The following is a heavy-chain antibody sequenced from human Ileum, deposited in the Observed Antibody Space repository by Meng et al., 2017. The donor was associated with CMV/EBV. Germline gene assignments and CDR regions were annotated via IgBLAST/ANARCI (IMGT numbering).Heavy chain of an antibody. Sequence: GESLKISCAASGFTFSSYGMTWVRRAPGKGLDWVSTISGSGDRTYYSDSVKGRFTISRDNSKSTLFLQMNSLRDEDTAVYFCAKYNYGDFINWLDPWGQGTLVTVSS. J-gene: IGHJ5*02. V-gene: IGHV3-23*01. D-gene: IGHD4-17*01. CDR3: AKYNYGDFINWLDP. CDR1: GFTFSSYG. CDR2: ISGSGDRT.